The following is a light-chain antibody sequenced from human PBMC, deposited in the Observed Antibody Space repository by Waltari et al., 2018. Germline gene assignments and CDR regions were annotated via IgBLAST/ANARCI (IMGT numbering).Light chain of an antibody. J-gene: IGKJ2*01. V-gene: IGKV1-5*01. CDR3: QQFDTDVT. Sequence: IQVIQSPSTLSASVGDTVTISCRVSHRINICLAWYQQKPGKAPKLLIKKASTLEDGVPSRFSDSGSGTEFTLTIKSLQPDDFGTYFCQQFDTDVTFGQGTKVEI. CDR2: KAS. CDR1: HRINIC.